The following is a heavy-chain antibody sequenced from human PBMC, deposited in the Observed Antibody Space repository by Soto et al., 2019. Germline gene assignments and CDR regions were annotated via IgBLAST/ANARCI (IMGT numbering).Heavy chain of an antibody. J-gene: IGHJ3*02. Sequence: SVKVSCKASGDTFSSYSFSWVRQVPGQGLEWMGRFIPIFGIANYAQNFQGRVTITADKFTSTAYMELSSLRSEDTAVYYCARDQDYDILTGYPDAFDIWGQGTMVTV. D-gene: IGHD3-9*01. V-gene: IGHV1-69*04. CDR2: FIPIFGIA. CDR3: ARDQDYDILTGYPDAFDI. CDR1: GDTFSSYS.